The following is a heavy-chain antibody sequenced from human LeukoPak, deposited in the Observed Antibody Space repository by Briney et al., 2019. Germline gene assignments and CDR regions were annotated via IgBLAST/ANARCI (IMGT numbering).Heavy chain of an antibody. CDR2: FDPEDGEI. CDR3: ATARSIAVAGTLSY. CDR1: GYTLTELS. J-gene: IGHJ4*02. Sequence: GASVKVSCKVSGYTLTELSMHWVRQAPGKGLEWMGGFDPEDGEIIYAQKFQGRVTMTEDTSTDTAYMELSSLRSEDTAVYYCATARSIAVAGTLSYWGQGTLVTVSS. D-gene: IGHD6-19*01. V-gene: IGHV1-24*01.